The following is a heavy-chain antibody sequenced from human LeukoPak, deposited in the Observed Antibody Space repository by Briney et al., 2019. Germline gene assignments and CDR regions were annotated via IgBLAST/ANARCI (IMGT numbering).Heavy chain of an antibody. CDR1: GFTFGSYA. CDR2: ISGSGGNK. D-gene: IGHD3-22*01. Sequence: PGGSLRLSCGASGFTFGSYAMNWVRQAPGKGLEWVSVISGSGGNKNYGDAVKGRFTISRDDSNDTLYLQMNSLRAEDTAVYYCARVRLNYDSRGLRYYFDYWGHGSLVTVSS. CDR3: ARVRLNYDSRGLRYYFDY. J-gene: IGHJ4*01. V-gene: IGHV3-23*01.